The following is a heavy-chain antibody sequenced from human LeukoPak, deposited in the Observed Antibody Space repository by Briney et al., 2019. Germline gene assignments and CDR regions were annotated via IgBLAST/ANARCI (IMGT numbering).Heavy chain of an antibody. CDR1: GFTFSSYS. V-gene: IGHV3-21*01. CDR3: ARDSSSPYYYYYYMDV. D-gene: IGHD6-13*01. Sequence: PGGSLRLSCAVSGFTFSSYSMNWVREAPGKGLEWVSSISSSSSYIYYADSVKGRFTISRDNAKNSLYLQMNSLRAEDTAVYYCARDSSSPYYYYYYMDVWGKGTTVTVSS. J-gene: IGHJ6*03. CDR2: ISSSSSYI.